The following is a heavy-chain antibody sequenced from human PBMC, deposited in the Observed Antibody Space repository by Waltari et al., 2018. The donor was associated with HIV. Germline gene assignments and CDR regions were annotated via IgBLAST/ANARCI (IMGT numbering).Heavy chain of an antibody. J-gene: IGHJ3*02. Sequence: QVQLQQWGAGLLKPSETLSLTCAVHGGSFSGYYWSWIRQPPGKGLEWIGEINHSGSTNYNPSLKSRVTISVDTSKNQFSLKLSSVTAADTAVYYCATQEELAFDIWGQGTMVTVSS. CDR1: GGSFSGYY. CDR2: INHSGST. CDR3: ATQEELAFDI. V-gene: IGHV4-34*01. D-gene: IGHD1-7*01.